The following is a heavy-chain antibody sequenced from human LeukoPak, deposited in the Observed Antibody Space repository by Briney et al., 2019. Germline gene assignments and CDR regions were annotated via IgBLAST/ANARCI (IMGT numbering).Heavy chain of an antibody. CDR3: ARLFDS. J-gene: IGHJ4*02. Sequence: SETLSLTCTVSGGAITNDNFYWGWVRQPPGKGLEWVVSINYSGTTYYNPSLRSQLSISVDTSRTQFFLTLNSVTAADTAVYYCARLFDSWGRGILVTVSS. V-gene: IGHV4-39*01. CDR1: GGAITNDNFY. CDR2: INYSGTT.